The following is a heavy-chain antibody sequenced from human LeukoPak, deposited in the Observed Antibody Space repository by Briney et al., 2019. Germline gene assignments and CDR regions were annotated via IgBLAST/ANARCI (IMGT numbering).Heavy chain of an antibody. CDR1: GYSISSGYY. CDR3: ARLRDDILTGYPFDY. D-gene: IGHD3-9*01. J-gene: IGHJ4*02. Sequence: SETLSLTCTVSGYSISSGYYWGWIRQPPGKGLEWIGSIYHSGSTYYNPSLKSRVTISVDTSKNQFSLKLSSVTAADTAAYYCARLRDDILTGYPFDYWGQGTLVTVSS. V-gene: IGHV4-38-2*02. CDR2: IYHSGST.